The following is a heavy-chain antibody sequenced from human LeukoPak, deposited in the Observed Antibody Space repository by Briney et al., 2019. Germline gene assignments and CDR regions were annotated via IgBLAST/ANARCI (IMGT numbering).Heavy chain of an antibody. D-gene: IGHD3-22*01. CDR1: GFTFSGYW. V-gene: IGHV3-7*01. CDR2: IKQDGSEK. Sequence: HPGGSLRLSCAASGFTFSGYWMTWVRQAPGKGLEWVANIKQDGSEKNYVDSVKGRFTISSDNAKNSLYLQMNSPRAEDTAVYYCAREVVYYDIYSYFDYWGQGTLVTVSS. J-gene: IGHJ4*02. CDR3: AREVVYYDIYSYFDY.